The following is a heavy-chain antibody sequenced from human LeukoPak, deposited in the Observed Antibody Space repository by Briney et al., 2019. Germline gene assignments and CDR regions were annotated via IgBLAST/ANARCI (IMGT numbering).Heavy chain of an antibody. CDR1: GGSFSGYY. V-gene: IGHV4-34*01. D-gene: IGHD2-15*01. CDR3: ATGYCSGGSCYWFDP. Sequence: SETLSLTCAVYGGSFSGYYWSRIRQPPGKGLEWIGEINHSGSTNYNPSLKSRVTISVDTSKNQFSLKLSSVTAADTAVYYCATGYCSGGSCYWFDPWGQGTLVTVSS. CDR2: INHSGST. J-gene: IGHJ5*02.